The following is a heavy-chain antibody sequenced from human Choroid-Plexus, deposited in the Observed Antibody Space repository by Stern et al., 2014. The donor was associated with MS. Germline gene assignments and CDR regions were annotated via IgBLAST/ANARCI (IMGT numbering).Heavy chain of an antibody. CDR3: ARDQRGITIFGVVTDYYYLGMDV. V-gene: IGHV1-2*02. Sequence: VQLLESGAEVKKPGASVKVSCKTSGYIFTSYYIHWVRQAPGQGLEWMAWINPNTGGTKYAQKFQGRVTMSRYTSISTAYVELSSLTSDDTAVYYCARDQRGITIFGVVTDYYYLGMDVWGQGTTVTVSS. CDR2: INPNTGGT. J-gene: IGHJ6*02. D-gene: IGHD3-3*01. CDR1: GYIFTSYY.